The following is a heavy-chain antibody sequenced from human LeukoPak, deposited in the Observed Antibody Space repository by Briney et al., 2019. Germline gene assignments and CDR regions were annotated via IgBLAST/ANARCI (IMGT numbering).Heavy chain of an antibody. CDR3: ARNGYDFWGGYYPTHPPYYMDV. CDR2: IYYSGST. V-gene: IGHV4-59*01. D-gene: IGHD3-3*01. CDR1: GGSISSYY. J-gene: IGHJ6*03. Sequence: SETLSLTCTVSGGSISSYYWSWIRQPPGKGLEWIGYIYYSGSTNYNPSLKSRVTISVDTSKNQFSLKLSSVTAADTAVYYCARNGYDFWGGYYPTHPPYYMDVWGKGTTVTVSS.